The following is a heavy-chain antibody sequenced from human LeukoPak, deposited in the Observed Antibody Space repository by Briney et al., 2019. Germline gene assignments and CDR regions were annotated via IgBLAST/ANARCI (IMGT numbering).Heavy chain of an antibody. CDR1: GGTFSSYA. V-gene: IGHV1-69*13. J-gene: IGHJ4*02. CDR2: IIPIFGTA. Sequence: SVKVSCKASGGTFSSYAISWVRQAPGQGLEWMGGIIPIFGTANYAQKFQGRVTIAADESTSTAYMELSSLRSEDTAVYYCATFGVAAAVDYWGQGTLVTVSS. CDR3: ATFGVAAAVDY. D-gene: IGHD6-13*01.